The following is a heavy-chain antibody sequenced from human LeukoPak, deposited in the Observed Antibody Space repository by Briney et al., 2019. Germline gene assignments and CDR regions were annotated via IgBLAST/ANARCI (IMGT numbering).Heavy chain of an antibody. V-gene: IGHV3-23*01. Sequence: PGGSLRLSCAASGFTFSSYAMSWVRQAPGKGLEWVSAISGSGGSTCYADSVKGRFTISRDNSKNTLYLQMNSPRAEDTAVYYCAKEVAYGDYLAPFDYWGQGTLVTVSS. J-gene: IGHJ4*02. D-gene: IGHD4-17*01. CDR1: GFTFSSYA. CDR3: AKEVAYGDYLAPFDY. CDR2: ISGSGGST.